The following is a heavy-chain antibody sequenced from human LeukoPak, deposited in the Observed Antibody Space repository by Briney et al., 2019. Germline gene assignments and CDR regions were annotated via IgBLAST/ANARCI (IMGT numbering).Heavy chain of an antibody. CDR2: IYYSGST. CDR1: GGSISSSSYY. J-gene: IGHJ4*02. D-gene: IGHD3-22*01. CDR3: ARRPWLLRYFDY. V-gene: IGHV4-39*02. Sequence: PSETLSLTCTVSGGSISSSSYYWGWIRQPPGKGLEWIGSIYYSGSTYYNPSLKSRVTISVDTSKNHFSLKLSSVTAADTAVYYCARRPWLLRYFDYWGQGTLVTVSS.